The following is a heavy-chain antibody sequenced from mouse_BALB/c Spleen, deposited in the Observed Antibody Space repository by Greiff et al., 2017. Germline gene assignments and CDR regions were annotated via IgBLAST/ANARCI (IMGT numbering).Heavy chain of an antibody. CDR3: ASLGRRAMDY. J-gene: IGHJ4*01. D-gene: IGHD4-1*01. CDR1: GFSLTSYG. Sequence: VQRVESGPGLVQPSQSLSITCTVSGFSLTSYGVHWVRQSPGKGLEWLGVIWSGGSTDYNAAFISRLSISKDNSKSQVFFKMNSLQANDTAIYDCASLGRRAMDYWGQGTSVTVSS. CDR2: IWSGGST. V-gene: IGHV2-2*02.